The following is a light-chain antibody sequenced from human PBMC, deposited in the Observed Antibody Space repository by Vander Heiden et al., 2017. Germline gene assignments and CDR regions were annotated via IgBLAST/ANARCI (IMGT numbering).Light chain of an antibody. CDR2: EVN. J-gene: IGLJ3*02. Sequence: QPALTPPPSPSGSPGPEVTHSCTGTSRDSGGYKSSPCDQQHPDNVPKLIIYEVNKRPAGVPDRFSGSKSGNTASLTVSGLQVEDEAHYYCSSYSGNFLRLFGGGTKLTVL. CDR1: SRDSGGYKS. V-gene: IGLV2-8*01. CDR3: SSYSGNFLRL.